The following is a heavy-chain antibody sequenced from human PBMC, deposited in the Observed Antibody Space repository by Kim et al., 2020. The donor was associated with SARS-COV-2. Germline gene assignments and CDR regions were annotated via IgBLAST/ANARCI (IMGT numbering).Heavy chain of an antibody. CDR2: INHSGST. J-gene: IGHJ5*02. V-gene: IGHV4-34*01. D-gene: IGHD5-12*01. Sequence: SETLSLTCAVYGGSFSGYYWSLIRQPPGKGLEWIGKINHSGSTNYNPSLKSRVTISVDTSKNQFSLKLSSVTAADTAVYYCARGQDIVATMGKAAWFDPWGQGTLVTVSS. CDR1: GGSFSGYY. CDR3: ARGQDIVATMGKAAWFDP.